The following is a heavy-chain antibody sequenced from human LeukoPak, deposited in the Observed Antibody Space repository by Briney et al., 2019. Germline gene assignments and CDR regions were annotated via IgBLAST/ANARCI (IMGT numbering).Heavy chain of an antibody. Sequence: GGSLRLSCAAYQFTFSNYAMSWVRQAPGKGLEWDTSISGGGHNTYYAHSVEDRFTISRANSKHTLYLQTNSVRTEDTAVYYGGIAPPPCCSGGSCFDAFDIWGQGTMVTVSS. J-gene: IGHJ3*02. D-gene: IGHD2-15*01. CDR2: ISGGGHNT. V-gene: IGHV3-23*01. CDR3: GIAPPPCCSGGSCFDAFDI. CDR1: QFTFSNYA.